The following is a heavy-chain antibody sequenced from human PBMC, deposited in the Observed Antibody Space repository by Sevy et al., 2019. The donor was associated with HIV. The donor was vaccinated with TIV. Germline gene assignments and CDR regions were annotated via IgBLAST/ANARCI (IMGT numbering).Heavy chain of an antibody. CDR3: ARDRNNYDSTGYPKGMDV. Sequence: ASVKVSCKASGYTFIRYGISWVRQAPGQGLEWMGWISGSNGDTNYAQKVQGRVIMTTDTSTSTAYMELRSLRSDDTAVYYCARDRNNYDSTGYPKGMDVWGQGTMVTVSS. CDR1: GYTFIRYG. V-gene: IGHV1-18*01. D-gene: IGHD3-22*01. J-gene: IGHJ6*02. CDR2: ISGSNGDT.